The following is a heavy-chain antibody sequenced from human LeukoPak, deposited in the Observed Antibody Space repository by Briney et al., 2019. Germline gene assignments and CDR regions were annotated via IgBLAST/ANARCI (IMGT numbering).Heavy chain of an antibody. CDR2: MNPNSGNT. CDR3: ARIKGVYCGGDCYSDAFDI. D-gene: IGHD2-21*02. CDR1: GYTFTSYD. V-gene: IGHV1-8*01. J-gene: IGHJ3*02. Sequence: ASVKVSCKASGYTFTSYDINWVRQATGQGLEWMGWMNPNSGNTGYAQKFQGRVTMTRNTSISTAYMELSSLRSEDTAVYYCARIKGVYCGGDCYSDAFDIWGQGTMVTVSS.